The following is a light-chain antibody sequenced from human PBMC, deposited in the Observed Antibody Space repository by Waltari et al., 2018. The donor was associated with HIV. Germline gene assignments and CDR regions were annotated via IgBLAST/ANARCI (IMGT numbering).Light chain of an antibody. J-gene: IGKJ4*01. Sequence: EIVLTQSPATLALSPGERATLSCRASQSVRSYIAWYQQKPGQAPRLLIYDASNKATGIPVRFSGSGSGTDFTLTISSLEPEDFAVYYCQQRSNWPLTFGGGTKVEIK. V-gene: IGKV3-11*01. CDR1: QSVRSY. CDR3: QQRSNWPLT. CDR2: DAS.